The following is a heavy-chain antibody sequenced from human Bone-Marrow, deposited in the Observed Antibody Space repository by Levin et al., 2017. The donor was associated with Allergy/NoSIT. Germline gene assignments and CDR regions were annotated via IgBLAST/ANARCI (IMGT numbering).Heavy chain of an antibody. J-gene: IGHJ4*02. V-gene: IGHV1-69*06. Sequence: SVKVSCKASGGTFSSYAISWVRQAPGQGLEWMGGIIPIFGTANYVQKFQGRVTITADKSTSTAYMELSSLRSEDTAVYYCAREGAHRGFDYWGQGTLVTVSS. CDR3: AREGAHRGFDY. CDR1: GGTFSSYA. CDR2: IIPIFGTA.